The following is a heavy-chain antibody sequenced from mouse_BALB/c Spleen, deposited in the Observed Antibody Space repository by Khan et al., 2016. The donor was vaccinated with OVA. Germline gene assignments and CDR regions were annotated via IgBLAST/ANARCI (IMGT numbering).Heavy chain of an antibody. CDR1: GFTFSSYS. J-gene: IGHJ3*02. Sequence: DVHLVESGGDLVKPGGSLKLSCAASGFTFSSYSMSWVRQTPDKRLEWVASISSGGDYTYYPDSVKGRFTISGDNATNTPYLQLSSLKSEDTAMYYCADDLTGSCGYWGQGTMVTVSA. V-gene: IGHV5-6*01. D-gene: IGHD4-1*01. CDR2: ISSGGDYT. CDR3: ADDLTGSCGY.